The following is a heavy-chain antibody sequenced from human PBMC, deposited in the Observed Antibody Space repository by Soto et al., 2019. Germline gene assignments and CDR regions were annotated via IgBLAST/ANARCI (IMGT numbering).Heavy chain of an antibody. V-gene: IGHV2-26*01. CDR2: IFSNDEK. CDR1: GFSRSDVTMG. J-gene: IGHJ3*01. Sequence: QVTLKESGPVLVKPTETLTLTCTVSGFSRSDVTMGVSWIRQPPGKALEWLARIFSNDEKSYSTSLKSRLTISKDTSKGLVVLTMTNMDPVDRATYYCAIIDAETTYDAFDVWGHGTMVTVSS. CDR3: AIIDAETTYDAFDV.